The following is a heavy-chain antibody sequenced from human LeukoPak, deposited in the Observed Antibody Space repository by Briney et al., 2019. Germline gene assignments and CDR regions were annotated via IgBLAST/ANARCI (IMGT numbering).Heavy chain of an antibody. CDR2: ISAYNGNT. Sequence: ASVKVSCKASGYTFTSYGISWVRQAPGQGLEWMGWISAYNGNTNYAQKLQGRVTMTTGTSTSTAYMELRSLRSDDTAVYYCARVQDIVATDAFDIWGQGTMVTVSS. CDR3: ARVQDIVATDAFDI. D-gene: IGHD5-12*01. CDR1: GYTFTSYG. J-gene: IGHJ3*02. V-gene: IGHV1-18*01.